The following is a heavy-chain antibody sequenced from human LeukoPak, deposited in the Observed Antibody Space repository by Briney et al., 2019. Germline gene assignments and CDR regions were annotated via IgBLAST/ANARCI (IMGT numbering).Heavy chain of an antibody. D-gene: IGHD6-13*01. J-gene: IGHJ1*01. CDR2: INPSGGST. CDR1: GYTFTSYY. Sequence: ASVKVSCKASGYTFTSYYMHWVQQAPGQGLEWMGIINPSGGSTSYAQKFQGRVTMTRDTSTSTVYMELSSLRSEDTAVYYCARVEQQLVRGGYFQHWGQGTLVTVSS. V-gene: IGHV1-46*01. CDR3: ARVEQQLVRGGYFQH.